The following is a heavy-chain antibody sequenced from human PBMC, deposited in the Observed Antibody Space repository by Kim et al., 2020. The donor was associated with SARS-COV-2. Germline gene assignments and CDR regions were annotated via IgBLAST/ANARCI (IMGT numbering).Heavy chain of an antibody. CDR2: ISWNSGSI. CDR3: AKDIVQTFDYYDSSGYYPLSFFGHY. Sequence: GGSLRLSCAASGFTFGDYAMHWVRQAPGKGLEWVSGISWNSGSIGYADSVKGRFTISRDNAKNSLYLQMNSLRAEYTALYYCAKDIVQTFDYYDSSGYYPLSFFGHYWGQGTLVTVSS. D-gene: IGHD3-22*01. V-gene: IGHV3-9*01. J-gene: IGHJ4*02. CDR1: GFTFGDYA.